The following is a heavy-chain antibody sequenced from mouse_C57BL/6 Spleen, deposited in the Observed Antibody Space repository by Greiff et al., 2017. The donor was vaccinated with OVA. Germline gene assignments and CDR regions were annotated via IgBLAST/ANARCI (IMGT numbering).Heavy chain of an antibody. CDR2: IYPGSGST. Sequence: VQLQQPGAELVKPGASVKMSCKASGYTFTSYWITWVKQRPGQGLEWIGDIYPGSGSTNYNEKFKSKATLTVDTSSSTAYMQLSSLTSEDSAVYYGARRALYYGNYDAMDYWGQGTSVTVSS. J-gene: IGHJ4*01. V-gene: IGHV1-55*01. CDR1: GYTFTSYW. CDR3: ARRALYYGNYDAMDY. D-gene: IGHD2-1*01.